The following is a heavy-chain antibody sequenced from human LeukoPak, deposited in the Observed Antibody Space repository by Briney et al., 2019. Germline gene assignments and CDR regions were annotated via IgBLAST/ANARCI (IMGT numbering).Heavy chain of an antibody. Sequence: HSETLSLTCAVYGGSFSGYYWRWIRQPPGKGLEWIGEINHSGSTNYNPSLKSRVTISVDTSKNQFSLKLSSVTAADTAVYYCARSSIVGATDFDYWGQGTLVTVSS. V-gene: IGHV4-34*01. D-gene: IGHD1-26*01. CDR1: GGSFSGYY. J-gene: IGHJ4*02. CDR3: ARSSIVGATDFDY. CDR2: INHSGST.